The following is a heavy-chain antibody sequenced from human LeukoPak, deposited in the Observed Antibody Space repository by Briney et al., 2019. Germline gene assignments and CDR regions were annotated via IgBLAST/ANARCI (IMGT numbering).Heavy chain of an antibody. D-gene: IGHD3-22*01. Sequence: GGSLRLSCPASGFTFSSYWMSWVRQAPGKGLEWVANIKQDGSEKYYVDSVKGRFTISRDNAKNSLYLQMNSLRAEDTAVYYCAGGYYPLDYWGQGTLVTVSS. CDR2: IKQDGSEK. V-gene: IGHV3-7*01. CDR1: GFTFSSYW. CDR3: AGGYYPLDY. J-gene: IGHJ4*02.